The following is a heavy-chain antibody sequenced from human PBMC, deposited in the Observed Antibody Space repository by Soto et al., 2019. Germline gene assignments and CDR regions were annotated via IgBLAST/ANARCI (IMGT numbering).Heavy chain of an antibody. D-gene: IGHD3-10*01. Sequence: GGSLRLSCAASGFTFSSYSMNWVRQAPGKGLEWVSYISSSSSTIYYADSVKGRFTISRDNAKNSLYLQMNSLRAEDTAVYYCARDLFITMVRGVNNWFDPWGQGTLVTVSS. J-gene: IGHJ5*02. CDR1: GFTFSSYS. CDR3: ARDLFITMVRGVNNWFDP. V-gene: IGHV3-48*01. CDR2: ISSSSSTI.